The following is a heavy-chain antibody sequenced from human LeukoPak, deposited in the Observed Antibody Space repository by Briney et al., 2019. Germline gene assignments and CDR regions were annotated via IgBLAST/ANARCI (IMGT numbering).Heavy chain of an antibody. Sequence: SETLSLTCTVSGGSISGSSYFWGWIRQPPGKGLEWIGSIYYSGSTYYNPSLKSRGTISVDTSKNQFSLKLSSVTAADTAVYYCARHGLGYCSSTSCYPIDYWGQGTLVTVSS. D-gene: IGHD2-2*01. J-gene: IGHJ4*02. CDR3: ARHGLGYCSSTSCYPIDY. V-gene: IGHV4-39*01. CDR1: GGSISGSSYF. CDR2: IYYSGST.